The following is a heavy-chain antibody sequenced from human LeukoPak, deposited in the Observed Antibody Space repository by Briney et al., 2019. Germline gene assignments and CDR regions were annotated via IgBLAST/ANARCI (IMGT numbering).Heavy chain of an antibody. J-gene: IGHJ4*02. V-gene: IGHV3-21*01. CDR3: ARVQTGTTVGVFDY. Sequence: PGGSLRLSCGASGFTFSSYSMNWVRQAPGKGLEWGSSISSSSSYIYYADSVKGRFTISRDNAKNSLYLQMNSLRAEDTAVYYCARVQTGTTVGVFDYWGQGTLVTVSS. CDR2: ISSSSSYI. CDR1: GFTFSSYS. D-gene: IGHD1-7*01.